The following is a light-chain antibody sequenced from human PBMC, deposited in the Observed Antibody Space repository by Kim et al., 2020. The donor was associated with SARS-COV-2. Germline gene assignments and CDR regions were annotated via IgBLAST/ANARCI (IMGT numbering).Light chain of an antibody. CDR2: DNN. V-gene: IGLV1-51*01. CDR3: GAWDNSLSASWV. Sequence: QSVLTQPPSVSAAPGQRVTISCSGSISNIGSNYVSWYQHLPGTAPKLLIYDNNKRPSGIPGRFSGSKFGTSAALAITGLQTGDEADYYCGAWDNSLSASWVFGGGTKVTVL. CDR1: ISNIGSNY. J-gene: IGLJ3*02.